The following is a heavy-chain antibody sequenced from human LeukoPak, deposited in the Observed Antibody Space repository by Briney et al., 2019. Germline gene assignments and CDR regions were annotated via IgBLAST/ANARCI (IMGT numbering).Heavy chain of an antibody. J-gene: IGHJ4*02. CDR3: ARGGPYYDSSRANDLNY. V-gene: IGHV1-2*02. CDR2: INPNNGGT. CDR1: GYTFTGYY. Sequence: GASVKVSCKASGYTFTGYYMHWVRQAPGQGLEWMGWINPNNGGTNYAQKFQGRVTMTRDTSISTAYMELSRLRSDDTAVYYCARGGPYYDSSRANDLNYWGQGTLVTVSS. D-gene: IGHD3-22*01.